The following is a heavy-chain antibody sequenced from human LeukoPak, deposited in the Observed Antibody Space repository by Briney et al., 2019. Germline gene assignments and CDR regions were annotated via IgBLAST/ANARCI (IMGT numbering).Heavy chain of an antibody. CDR2: IYSGGST. V-gene: IGHV3-66*01. CDR1: GFTFSSYA. D-gene: IGHD1-26*01. J-gene: IGHJ5*02. CDR3: ARDTIVGAILT. Sequence: GGSLRLSCAASGFTFSSYAMSWVRQAPGKGLEWVSVIYSGGSTYCADSVKGRFTISRDNSKNTLYLQMNSLRAEDTAVYYCARDTIVGAILTWGQGTLVTVSS.